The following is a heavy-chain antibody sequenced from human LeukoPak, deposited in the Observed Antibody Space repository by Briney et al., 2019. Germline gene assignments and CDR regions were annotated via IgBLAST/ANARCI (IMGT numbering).Heavy chain of an antibody. V-gene: IGHV1-69*06. CDR2: IIPTFGTA. CDR3: ARLGYCSSTSCHNYDY. CDR1: GGTFSSYA. Sequence: SVKVSCKASGGTFSSYAISWVRQAPGQGLEWMGGIIPTFGTANYAQKFQGRVTITADKSTSTAYMELSSLRSEDTAVYYCARLGYCSSTSCHNYDYWGQGTLVTVSS. J-gene: IGHJ4*02. D-gene: IGHD2-2*01.